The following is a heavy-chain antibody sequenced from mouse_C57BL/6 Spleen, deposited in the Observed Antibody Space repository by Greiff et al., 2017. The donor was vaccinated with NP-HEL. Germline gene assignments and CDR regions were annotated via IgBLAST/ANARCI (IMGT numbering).Heavy chain of an antibody. CDR2: IYPGSGNT. D-gene: IGHD1-1*01. J-gene: IGHJ1*03. Sequence: QVQLKQSGPELVKPGASVKISCKASGYTFTDYYINWVKQRPGQGLEWIGWIYPGSGNTKYNEKFKGKATLTVDTSSSTAYMQLSSLTSEDSAVYFCARWVSTTVVAREGSYFDVWGTGTTVTVSS. V-gene: IGHV1-84*01. CDR3: ARWVSTTVVAREGSYFDV. CDR1: GYTFTDYY.